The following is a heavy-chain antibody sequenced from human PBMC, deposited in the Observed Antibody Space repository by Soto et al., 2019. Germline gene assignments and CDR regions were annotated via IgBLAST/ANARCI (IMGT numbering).Heavy chain of an antibody. CDR1: GGTFSSYA. J-gene: IGHJ6*02. Sequence: QVQLVQSGAEVKKPGSSVKVSCKAYGGTFSSYAISWVRQAPGQGLGWMAGIIPIFGTANYAQKFQGRVTITADESTSTAYMELSSLRSEDTAVYYCSRLGEGTGEGIYDYYSGMDFWGQLTPITVSS. V-gene: IGHV1-69*12. CDR3: SRLGEGTGEGIYDYYSGMDF. D-gene: IGHD3-16*01. CDR2: IIPIFGTA.